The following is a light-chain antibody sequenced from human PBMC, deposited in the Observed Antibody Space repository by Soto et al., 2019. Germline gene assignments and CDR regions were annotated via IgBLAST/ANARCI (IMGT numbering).Light chain of an antibody. CDR2: G. J-gene: IGLJ3*02. CDR1: SSNIGAGYP. Sequence: QSVLTQPPSVSGAPGQRVTISCTGSSSNIGAGYPVHWYQQLPGTAPKLLVAGNRPSGVPDRFSVSKSGASASLAITGLQAEDEADYYCSSYAGSNNWVFGGGTKLTVL. CDR3: SSYAGSNNWV. V-gene: IGLV1-40*01.